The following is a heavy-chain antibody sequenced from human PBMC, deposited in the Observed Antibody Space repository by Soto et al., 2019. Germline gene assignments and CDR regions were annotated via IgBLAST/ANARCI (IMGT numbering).Heavy chain of an antibody. Sequence: GGSLRLSCAASGFTFSSYGMHWVRQAPGKGLEWVAVISYDGSNKYYADSVKGRFTISRDNSKNTLYLQMNSLRAEDTAVYYCAKDWRWEVVTAMYYFDYWGQGTLVT. D-gene: IGHD2-21*02. CDR3: AKDWRWEVVTAMYYFDY. CDR2: ISYDGSNK. J-gene: IGHJ4*02. V-gene: IGHV3-30*18. CDR1: GFTFSSYG.